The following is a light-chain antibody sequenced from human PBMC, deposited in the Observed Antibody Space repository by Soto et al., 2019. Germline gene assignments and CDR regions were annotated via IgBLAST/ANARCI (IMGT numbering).Light chain of an antibody. V-gene: IGLV2-14*02. CDR3: SSYTSSNTVV. CDR1: SSDVGSYNL. Sequence: QSALTQPASASGSPGKSITISCTGTSSDVGSYNLVSWYEQHPGKAPKLMIYDVSNRPSGVSNRFSGSKSGNTASLTISGLQPEDEGDYYCSSYTSSNTVVFGGGTQLTGL. J-gene: IGLJ2*01. CDR2: DVS.